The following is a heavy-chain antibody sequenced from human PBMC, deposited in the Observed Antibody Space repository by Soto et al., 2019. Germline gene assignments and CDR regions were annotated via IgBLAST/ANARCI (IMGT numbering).Heavy chain of an antibody. CDR1: GFTYSTYT. Sequence: GGSLRLSCAASGFTYSTYTMHWVRQAPGKGLEWVAVISYDGNNKFYADSVKGRFTISRDSTKQTLYLQMNSLRPDDTAMYYCAGDYYDSICYHPLFSGGMDVWGQGTTVPVSS. J-gene: IGHJ6*02. CDR3: AGDYYDSICYHPLFSGGMDV. V-gene: IGHV3-30-3*01. CDR2: ISYDGNNK. D-gene: IGHD3-22*01.